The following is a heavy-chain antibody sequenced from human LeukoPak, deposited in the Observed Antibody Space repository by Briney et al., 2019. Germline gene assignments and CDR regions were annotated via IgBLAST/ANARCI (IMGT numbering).Heavy chain of an antibody. CDR2: IYYSGST. J-gene: IGHJ4*02. Sequence: SETLSLTCTVSGGSISSYYWSWIRQPPGKGLEWIGYIYYSGSTNYNPSLKSRVTISVDTSKNQFSLKLSSVTAADTAVYYCARGHSSGSLFWDYWGQGTLVTVSS. D-gene: IGHD3-22*01. CDR1: GGSISSYY. CDR3: ARGHSSGSLFWDY. V-gene: IGHV4-59*08.